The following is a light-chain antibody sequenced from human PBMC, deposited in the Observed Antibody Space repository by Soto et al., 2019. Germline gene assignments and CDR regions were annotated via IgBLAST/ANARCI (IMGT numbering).Light chain of an antibody. V-gene: IGKV1-39*01. J-gene: IGKJ4*01. CDR2: AAS. CDR3: QQSYSPRSG. CDR1: QSISSY. Sequence: DIQMTQSPSSLSASVGDRVTITCLASQSISSYLNWYQQKPGKAPKLLIYAASSLQSGVPSRFSGSGSGTDFTLTISSLQPEDFATYYCQQSYSPRSGFGGGTKVDIK.